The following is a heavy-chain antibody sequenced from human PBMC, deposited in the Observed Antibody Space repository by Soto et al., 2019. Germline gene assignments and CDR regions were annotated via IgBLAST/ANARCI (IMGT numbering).Heavy chain of an antibody. D-gene: IGHD5-18*01. J-gene: IGHJ6*02. CDR3: ARLRNYSMYV. CDR1: GFTLSDYY. V-gene: IGHV3-11*01. CDR2: ISNSGTTI. Sequence: QVQLVESGGGLVKPGESLRLACAASGFTLSDYYMNWIRQAPGKGQEWISDISNSGTTISYADSVKCRFSISRDNAKNSLFLQMNSMRAEGTAVDDCARLRNYSMYVWGQGTTVTVS.